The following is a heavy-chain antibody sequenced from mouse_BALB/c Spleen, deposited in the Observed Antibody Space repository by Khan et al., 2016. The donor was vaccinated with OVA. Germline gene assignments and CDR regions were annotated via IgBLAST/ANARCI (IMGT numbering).Heavy chain of an antibody. CDR3: ARHDRYFYAMDY. V-gene: IGHV2-6-1*01. CDR1: GFTLTSYG. Sequence: VQLQESGPGLVAPSQRLSITCTISGFTLTSYGVHWVRQPPGKGLEWLVVIWSDGSTTNNSAIISRLSISKDNSKSQAFLKMNSLQTDDTAMYYCARHDRYFYAMDYWGQGTSVTVSS. J-gene: IGHJ4*01. D-gene: IGHD2-14*01. CDR2: IWSDGST.